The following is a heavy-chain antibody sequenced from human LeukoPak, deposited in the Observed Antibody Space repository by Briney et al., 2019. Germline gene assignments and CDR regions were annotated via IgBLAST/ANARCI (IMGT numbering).Heavy chain of an antibody. CDR1: GGSFSGYY. CDR3: ARVPYYYDISFDY. J-gene: IGHJ4*02. V-gene: IGHV4-34*01. Sequence: SETLSLTCAVYGGSFSGYYWSWIRQPPGKGLEWIGEINHSGSTNYNPSLKSRVTISVDTSKNQFSLKLSSVTAADTAVYYCARVPYYYDISFDYWGQGTLVTVSS. CDR2: INHSGST. D-gene: IGHD3-22*01.